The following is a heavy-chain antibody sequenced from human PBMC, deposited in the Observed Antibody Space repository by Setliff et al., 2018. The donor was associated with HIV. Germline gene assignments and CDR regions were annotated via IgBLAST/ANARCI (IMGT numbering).Heavy chain of an antibody. D-gene: IGHD3-22*01. Sequence: GASVKVSCKASGYTFTGYYMHWVRQAPGQGLEWMGWINPNNGGTNYAQKFQGRVTMTRDTSISTAYMELSRLRSEDTAVYYCARGRGNDYDTSGYYQYYFDYWGQGTLVTVSS. CDR2: INPNNGGT. CDR1: GYTFTGYY. V-gene: IGHV1-2*02. J-gene: IGHJ4*02. CDR3: ARGRGNDYDTSGYYQYYFDY.